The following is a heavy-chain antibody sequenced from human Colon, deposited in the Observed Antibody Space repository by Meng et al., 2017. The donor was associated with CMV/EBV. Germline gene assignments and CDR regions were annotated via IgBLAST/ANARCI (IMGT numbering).Heavy chain of an antibody. CDR2: VYESGNT. D-gene: IGHD3-9*01. V-gene: IGHV4-39*02. CDR3: ARTSYFYNSWFDN. Sequence: VAGGAITGGSYYWGWIRQSPGKGLEWLGSVYESGNTFYNPSLGSRLTISVDTYGNHFSLRLRSVTVTDTAVYYCARTSYFYNSWFDNWGQGTLVTVSS. CDR1: GGAITGGSYY. J-gene: IGHJ5*02.